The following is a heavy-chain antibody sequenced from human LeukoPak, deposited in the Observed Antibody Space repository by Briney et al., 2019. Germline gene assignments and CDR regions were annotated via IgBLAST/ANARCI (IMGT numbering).Heavy chain of an antibody. CDR2: ISGSGDST. CDR1: GFTFSSYA. V-gene: IGHV3-23*01. D-gene: IGHD6-13*01. Sequence: GGSLRLSCAASGFTFSSYAMSWVRQAPGKGLEWVSAISGSGDSTYYGDSVKGRFTISRDNSKNSLYLQMNSLRAEDTAVYYGAKTRPLDGSSGSHGDYWGQGTLVTVSS. J-gene: IGHJ4*02. CDR3: AKTRPLDGSSGSHGDY.